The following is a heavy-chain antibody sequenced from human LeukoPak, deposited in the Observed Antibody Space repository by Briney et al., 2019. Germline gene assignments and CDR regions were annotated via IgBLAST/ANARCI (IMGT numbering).Heavy chain of an antibody. D-gene: IGHD3-10*01. CDR3: ARGFGRFGHRFGY. CDR1: GFTFSSFE. V-gene: IGHV3-48*03. J-gene: IGHJ4*02. CDR2: MSSRDNTR. Sequence: HPGGSLRLSCSASGFTFSSFEMDWVRQAPGKGLEWISYMSSRDNTRYYAESVRGRFTMSKDNAQNTLSLQMNSLRAEDTAFYYCARGFGRFGHRFGYLGQGTLVTVSS.